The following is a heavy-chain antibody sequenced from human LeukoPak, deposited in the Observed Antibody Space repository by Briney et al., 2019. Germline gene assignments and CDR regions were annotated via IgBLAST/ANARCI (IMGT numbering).Heavy chain of an antibody. V-gene: IGHV1-8*01. Sequence: WASVTVSCKASGYTFTSYDINWVRQATGQGLEWMGWMNPNSGNTGYAQKFQGRVTMTRNTSISTAYMELSSLRSEDTAVYYCAKDTHYGSGSYCYFDYWGQGTLVTVSS. D-gene: IGHD3-10*01. CDR2: MNPNSGNT. CDR3: AKDTHYGSGSYCYFDY. CDR1: GYTFTSYD. J-gene: IGHJ4*02.